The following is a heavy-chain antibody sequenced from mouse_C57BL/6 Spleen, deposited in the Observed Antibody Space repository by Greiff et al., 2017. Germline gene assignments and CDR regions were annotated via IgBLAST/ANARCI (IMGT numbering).Heavy chain of an antibody. CDR2: INPSNGGT. J-gene: IGHJ1*03. CDR3: ARPAVVATDYWYFDV. D-gene: IGHD1-1*01. V-gene: IGHV1-53*01. CDR1: GYTFTSYW. Sequence: QVHVKQPGTELVKPGASVKLSCKASGYTFTSYWMHWVKQRPGQGLEWIGNINPSNGGTNYNEKFKSKATLTVDKSSSTAYMQLSSLTSEDSAVYYCARPAVVATDYWYFDVWGTGTTVTVSS.